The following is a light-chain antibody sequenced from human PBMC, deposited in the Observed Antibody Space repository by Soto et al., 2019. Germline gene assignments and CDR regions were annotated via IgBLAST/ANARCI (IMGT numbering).Light chain of an antibody. Sequence: QSVLTQPPSVSGAPGQRVTISCTGSSSNIGAGYDVYWYQQLPGTAPKLLIYGNSNRPSGVPDRFSGSKSGTSASLAITGLQAEDEADYYCQSYDSSLSATPFLSVVFGGGTKLTVL. V-gene: IGLV1-40*01. J-gene: IGLJ2*01. CDR1: SSNIGAGYD. CDR2: GNS. CDR3: QSYDSSLSATPFLSVV.